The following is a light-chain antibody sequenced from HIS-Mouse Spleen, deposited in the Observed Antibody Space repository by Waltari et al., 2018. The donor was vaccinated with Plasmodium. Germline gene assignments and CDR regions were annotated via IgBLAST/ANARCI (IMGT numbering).Light chain of an antibody. CDR2: EDS. Sequence: SYELTQPPSVSVSLGQTASITRSGDALPKHYAYWYQQKSGQAHALVIYEDSKRPSGIPERFSGSSSGTMATLTISGAQVEGEADYYCYSTDSSGNHRVFGGGTKLTVL. CDR1: ALPKHY. CDR3: YSTDSSGNHRV. V-gene: IGLV3-10*01. J-gene: IGLJ3*02.